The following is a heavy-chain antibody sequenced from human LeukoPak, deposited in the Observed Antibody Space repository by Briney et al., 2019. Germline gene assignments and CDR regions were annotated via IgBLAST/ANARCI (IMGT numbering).Heavy chain of an antibody. J-gene: IGHJ4*02. CDR1: GVTVSSNY. CDR3: AKDFFGAPYPFDY. Sequence: GGSLRLSCAASGVTVSSNYMSWVRQAPGKGLEWVSAISGSGGSTYYADSVKGRFTISRDNSKNTLYLQMNSLRAEDTAVYYCAKDFFGAPYPFDYWGQGTLVTVSS. D-gene: IGHD3-3*01. V-gene: IGHV3-23*01. CDR2: ISGSGGST.